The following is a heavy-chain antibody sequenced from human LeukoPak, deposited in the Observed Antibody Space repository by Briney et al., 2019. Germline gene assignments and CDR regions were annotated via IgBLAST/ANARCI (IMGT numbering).Heavy chain of an antibody. CDR3: ARLMTSSLDY. Sequence: SSQTLSLTCTVSGGSISSGGYYWSWIRQPPGKGLEWIGYIYYSGSTNYNPSLKSRVTISVDTSKNQFSLKLSSVTAADTAVYYCARLMTSSLDYWGQGTLVTVSS. J-gene: IGHJ4*02. CDR1: GGSISSGGYY. D-gene: IGHD2-8*01. CDR2: IYYSGST. V-gene: IGHV4-61*08.